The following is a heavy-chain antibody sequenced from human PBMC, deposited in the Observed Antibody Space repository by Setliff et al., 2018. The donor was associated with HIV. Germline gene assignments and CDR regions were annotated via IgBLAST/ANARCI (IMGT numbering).Heavy chain of an antibody. CDR2: IIPIFSAS. Sequence: SVKVSCKASGSTFTSYAINWVRQAPGQGLEWMGGIIPIFSASNYAQRFQGRVTITADESTSTAYMELYNLRSEDTAMYYCTRGRGIIGALVYWGQGTLVTSPQ. CDR3: TRGRGIIGALVY. J-gene: IGHJ4*02. CDR1: GSTFTSYA. V-gene: IGHV1-69*13. D-gene: IGHD2-21*01.